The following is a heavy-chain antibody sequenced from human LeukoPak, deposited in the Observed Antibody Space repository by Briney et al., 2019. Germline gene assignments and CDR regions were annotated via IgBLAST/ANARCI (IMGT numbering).Heavy chain of an antibody. CDR2: INPNSGGT. Sequence: RASVKVSCKASGYTFTGYYMHWVRQAPGQGLEWMGWINPNSGGTNYAQKFQGRVTMTRDTSISTAYMELSGLRSDDTAVYYCAREIDDYGDYYIDYWGQGTLVTVSS. V-gene: IGHV1-2*02. CDR3: AREIDDYGDYYIDY. J-gene: IGHJ4*02. D-gene: IGHD4-17*01. CDR1: GYTFTGYY.